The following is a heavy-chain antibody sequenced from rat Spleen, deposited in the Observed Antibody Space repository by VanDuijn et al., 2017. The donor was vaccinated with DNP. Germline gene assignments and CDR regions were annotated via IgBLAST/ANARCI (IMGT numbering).Heavy chain of an antibody. J-gene: IGHJ2*01. CDR3: VTRGKYGGYDY. CDR2: IIYDGSHT. Sequence: VQLVESGGGVVQPGNSLKLSCAASGFTFSDSAMAWVRQSPKMGLEWVATIIYDGSHTFYRDTVQGRLTISRDNAKTTLYLQMDSLRSEDTATYYCVTRGKYGGYDYWGQGVIVTVSS. CDR1: GFTFSDSA. D-gene: IGHD1-11*01. V-gene: IGHV5S10*01.